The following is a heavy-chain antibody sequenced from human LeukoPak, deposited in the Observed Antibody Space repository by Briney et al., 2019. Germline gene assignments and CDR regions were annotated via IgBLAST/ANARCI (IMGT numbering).Heavy chain of an antibody. CDR1: GFTVSSNY. V-gene: IGHV3-21*01. Sequence: PGGSLRLSCAASGFTVSSNYMSWVRQAPGKGLEWVSTISSSSSYIYYADSVKGRFTISRDNAKNSLYLQMNSLRAEDTAVYYCARDDGPRPYGGNDYWGQGTLVTVSS. D-gene: IGHD4-23*01. CDR3: ARDDGPRPYGGNDY. J-gene: IGHJ4*02. CDR2: ISSSSSYI.